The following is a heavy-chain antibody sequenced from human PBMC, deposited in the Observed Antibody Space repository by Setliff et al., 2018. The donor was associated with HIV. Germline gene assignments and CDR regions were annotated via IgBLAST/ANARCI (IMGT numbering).Heavy chain of an antibody. J-gene: IGHJ5*02. Sequence: SETLSLTCTVSGGSISSGSYYWNWIRQPAGKGLEWIGSIYYSGSTYYNPSLKSRVTISVDTSKNQFSLKLSSVTAADTAVYYCARLRREEQWLVRGWFDPWGQGTLVTVSS. CDR2: IYYSGST. D-gene: IGHD6-19*01. CDR3: ARLRREEQWLVRGWFDP. CDR1: GGSISSGSYY. V-gene: IGHV4-39*01.